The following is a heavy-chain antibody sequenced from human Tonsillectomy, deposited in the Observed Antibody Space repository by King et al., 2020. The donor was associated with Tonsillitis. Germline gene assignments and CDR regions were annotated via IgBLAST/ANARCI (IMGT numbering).Heavy chain of an antibody. CDR1: GYSFSNYW. J-gene: IGHJ6*03. CDR3: ARHQGYMDV. Sequence: QLVQSGAEVKKPGESLKISCQGSGYSFSNYWIGWVRQMPGKGLEWMGIIYTSDSDTRYSPSFQGQVTISADKSLSTAYLQWSSLQASDTAMYYCARHQGYMDVWGKGTTVTVSS. CDR2: IYTSDSDT. V-gene: IGHV5-51*01.